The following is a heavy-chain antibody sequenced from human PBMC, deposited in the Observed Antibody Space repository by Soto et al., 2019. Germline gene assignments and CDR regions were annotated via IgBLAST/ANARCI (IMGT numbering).Heavy chain of an antibody. Sequence: GGSLRLSCAASGFTFSSYGMHWVRQAPGKGLEWVAVISYDGSNKYYADSVKGRFTISRDNSKNTLYLQMNSLRAEDTAVYYCAKGGVYDLGPYFDYWGQGTLVTVSS. V-gene: IGHV3-30*18. CDR1: GFTFSSYG. J-gene: IGHJ4*02. CDR3: AKGGVYDLGPYFDY. D-gene: IGHD3-3*01. CDR2: ISYDGSNK.